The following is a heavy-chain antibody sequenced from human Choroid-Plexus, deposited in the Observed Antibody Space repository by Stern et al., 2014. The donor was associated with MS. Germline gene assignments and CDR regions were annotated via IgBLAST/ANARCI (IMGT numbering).Heavy chain of an antibody. D-gene: IGHD2/OR15-2a*01. J-gene: IGHJ5*02. CDR2: VSYGGNNK. CDR3: AKDRQYLTYFFDH. V-gene: IGHV3-30*18. CDR1: GFTFGSCA. Sequence: VQLVESGGGVVQPGRPLRLSCVASGFTFGSCAMNWVRQAPGKGLEWVAGVSYGGNNKDYSDSVQGRFTISKDNSPNTLYMQMSSLGPEDTALYYCAKDRQYLTYFFDHWGQGSLVTVSS.